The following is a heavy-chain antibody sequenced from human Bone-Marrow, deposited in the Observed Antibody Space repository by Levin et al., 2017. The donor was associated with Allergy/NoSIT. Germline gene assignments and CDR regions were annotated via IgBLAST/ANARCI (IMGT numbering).Heavy chain of an antibody. CDR2: IYTSGST. Sequence: SETLSLTCTVSGDSIATGSHYWSWIRQSAGKGLEWIGRIYTSGSTNYNPSLKSRVTISVDTSKNQFSLKLTSVTAADTAIFYCARDGGTIPVAGPFDYWGQGILVTVSS. CDR1: GDSIATGSHY. D-gene: IGHD6-19*01. J-gene: IGHJ4*02. CDR3: ARDGGTIPVAGPFDY. V-gene: IGHV4-61*02.